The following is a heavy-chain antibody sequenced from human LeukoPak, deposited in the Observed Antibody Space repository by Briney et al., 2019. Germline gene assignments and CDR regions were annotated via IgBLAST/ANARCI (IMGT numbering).Heavy chain of an antibody. CDR1: GFTFSTYT. Sequence: GGSLRLSCAASGFTFSTYTIHWVRQAPGKGLEWVAVISYDGSNKYYADSVKGRFTISRDDSKNTLYLQMNSLRAEDTAVYYCAKVPGIAAAGNWFDPWGQGTLVTVSS. CDR3: AKVPGIAAAGNWFDP. V-gene: IGHV3-30*18. J-gene: IGHJ5*02. CDR2: ISYDGSNK. D-gene: IGHD6-13*01.